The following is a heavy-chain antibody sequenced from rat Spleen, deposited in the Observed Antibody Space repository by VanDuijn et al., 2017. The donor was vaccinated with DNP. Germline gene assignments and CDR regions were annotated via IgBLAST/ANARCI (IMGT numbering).Heavy chain of an antibody. J-gene: IGHJ4*01. D-gene: IGHD4-4*01. V-gene: IGHV5-58*01. CDR3: AREGFYAMDA. CDR2: INTDGGST. CDR1: GFTFSNYG. Sequence: EVQLVESGGGLVQPGRSLKLSCVASGFTFSNYGLHWIRQAPGKGLEWVASINTDGGSTYYSDSVKGRFTISRDNAENTVYLQMNSLRSEDTATYYCAREGFYAMDAWGQGTSVTVSS.